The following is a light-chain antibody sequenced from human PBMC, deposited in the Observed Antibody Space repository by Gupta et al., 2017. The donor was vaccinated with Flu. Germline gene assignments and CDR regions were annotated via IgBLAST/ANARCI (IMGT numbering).Light chain of an antibody. CDR3: QQRSNWPPWT. Sequence: ATLSLSPGERATLSCRASQSVSSYLAWYQQKPGQATRLLIYDASNRATGIPARFSGSGSGTDFTLTISSLEPEDFAVYYGQQRSNWPPWTFGQGTKVEIK. J-gene: IGKJ1*01. V-gene: IGKV3-11*01. CDR1: QSVSSY. CDR2: DAS.